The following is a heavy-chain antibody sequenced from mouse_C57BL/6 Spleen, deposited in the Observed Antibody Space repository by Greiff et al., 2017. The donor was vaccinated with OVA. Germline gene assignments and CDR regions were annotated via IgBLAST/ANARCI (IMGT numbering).Heavy chain of an antibody. V-gene: IGHV1-81*01. CDR3: ARGYYYGSSKAYFDY. Sequence: QVQLKESGAELARPGASVKLSCKASGYTFTSYGISWVKQRTGQGLEWIGEIYPRSGNTYYNEKFKGKATLTADKSSSTAYMELRSLTSEDSAVYFCARGYYYGSSKAYFDYWGQGTTLTVSS. J-gene: IGHJ2*01. D-gene: IGHD1-1*01. CDR1: GYTFTSYG. CDR2: IYPRSGNT.